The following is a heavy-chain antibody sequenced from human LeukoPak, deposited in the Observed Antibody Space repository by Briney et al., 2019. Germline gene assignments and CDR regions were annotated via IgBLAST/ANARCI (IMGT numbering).Heavy chain of an antibody. V-gene: IGHV4-59*01. CDR2: IYYSGST. CDR1: GGSISSYY. J-gene: IGHJ5*02. Sequence: TSETLSLTCTVSGGSISSYYWSWIRQPPGKGLEWIGYIYYSGSTNYNPSLKSRVTISVDTSKNQFSLKLSSVTAADTAVYYCARGVRDYSNYGWFDHWGQGTLVTVSS. D-gene: IGHD4-11*01. CDR3: ARGVRDYSNYGWFDH.